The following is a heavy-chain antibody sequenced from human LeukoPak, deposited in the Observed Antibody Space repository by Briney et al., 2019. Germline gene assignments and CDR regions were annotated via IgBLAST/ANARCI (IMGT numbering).Heavy chain of an antibody. V-gene: IGHV5-51*01. CDR3: ARHENYDFWSGYYTYYYYGMDV. CDR2: IYPGDSDT. J-gene: IGHJ6*02. CDR1: GYSFTSYW. D-gene: IGHD3-3*01. Sequence: GESLQISCKGSGYSFTSYWIGWVRQMPGKGLEWMGIIYPGDSDTRYSPSFQGQVTISADKSISTAYLQWSSLKASDTAMYYCARHENYDFWSGYYTYYYYGMDVWGQGTTVTVSS.